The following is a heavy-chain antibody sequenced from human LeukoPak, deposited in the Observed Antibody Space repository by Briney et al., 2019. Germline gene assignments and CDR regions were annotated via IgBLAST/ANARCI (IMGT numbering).Heavy chain of an antibody. D-gene: IGHD5-24*01. CDR3: ASGREGYNPSDY. J-gene: IGHJ4*02. V-gene: IGHV1-46*01. CDR1: GYTFTSYY. CDR2: INSSGGST. Sequence: ASVKVSCKASGYTFTSYYMHWVRQAPGQGLEWMGIINSSGGSTSYAQKFQGRVTMTRDMSTSTVYMELSSLRSEDTAVYYCASGREGYNPSDYWGQGTLVTVSS.